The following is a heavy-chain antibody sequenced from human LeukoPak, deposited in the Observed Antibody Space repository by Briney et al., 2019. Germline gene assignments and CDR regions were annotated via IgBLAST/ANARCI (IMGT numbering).Heavy chain of an antibody. D-gene: IGHD3-22*01. J-gene: IGHJ4*02. CDR3: ARVWSSGYTKDY. CDR1: GFTFSSYS. Sequence: GGSPRLSCAASGFTFSSYSIDWVCQAPGKGLEWLSYISSSSSTIYYADSVKGRFTISRDNAKNSVYLQMNSLRAEDTAVYYCARVWSSGYTKDYWGQGTLVTVSS. CDR2: ISSSSSTI. V-gene: IGHV3-48*04.